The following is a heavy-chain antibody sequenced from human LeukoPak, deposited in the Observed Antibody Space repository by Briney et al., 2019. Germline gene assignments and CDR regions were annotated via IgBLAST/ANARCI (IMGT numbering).Heavy chain of an antibody. CDR2: INHNGNVN. CDR1: GFTFNTYT. J-gene: IGHJ6*02. V-gene: IGHV3-7*03. CDR3: ARGGGLDV. Sequence: GGSLRLSCAASGFTFNTYTMNWARQAPGKGLEWVTSINHNGNVNYYVDSVKGRFTISRDNAKNSLYLQMSNLRAEDTAVYFCARGGGLDVWGQGATVTVSS. D-gene: IGHD3-16*01.